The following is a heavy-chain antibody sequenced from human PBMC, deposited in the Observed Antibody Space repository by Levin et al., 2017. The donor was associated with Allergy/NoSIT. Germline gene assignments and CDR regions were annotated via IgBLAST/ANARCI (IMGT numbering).Heavy chain of an antibody. D-gene: IGHD6-13*01. CDR3: ARVGGQQLGHELVRY. J-gene: IGHJ4*02. CDR1: GYTFTGYY. V-gene: IGHV1-2*02. Sequence: GESLKISCKASGYTFTGYYMHWVRQAPGQGLEWMGWINPNSGGTNYAQKFQGRVTMTRDTSISTAYMELSRLRSDDTAVYYCARVGGQQLGHELVRYWGQGTLVTVSS. CDR2: INPNSGGT.